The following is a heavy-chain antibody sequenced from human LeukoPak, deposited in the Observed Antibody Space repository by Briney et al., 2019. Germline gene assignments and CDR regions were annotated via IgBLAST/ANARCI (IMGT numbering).Heavy chain of an antibody. CDR2: INPSGGST. Sequence: ASVKVSCKASGYTFTSYYMHWVRQAPGQGLEWMGIINPSGGSTSYAQKFQGRVTMTRDMSTSTVYMELSSLGSEDTAVYYCARDRGYCSGGSCYFQPNWYFDLWGRGTLVTVSS. CDR1: GYTFTSYY. D-gene: IGHD2-15*01. CDR3: ARDRGYCSGGSCYFQPNWYFDL. V-gene: IGHV1-46*01. J-gene: IGHJ2*01.